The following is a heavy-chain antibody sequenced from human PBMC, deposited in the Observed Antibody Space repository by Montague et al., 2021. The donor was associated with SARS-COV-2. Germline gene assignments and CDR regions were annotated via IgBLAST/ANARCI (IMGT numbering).Heavy chain of an antibody. CDR1: GFTFSTYW. CDR3: GRDQCGDTCYNNPVSH. J-gene: IGHJ4*02. D-gene: IGHD2-15*01. CDR2: INSDGSAT. Sequence: SLRLSCAASGFTFSTYWMHWVRQAPGKGLVWVSRINSDGSATNYADSVKGRFTISRDNAKNTVYLQMNSLRAEDTAVYYCGRDQCGDTCYNNPVSHWGQGILVTVSS. V-gene: IGHV3-74*01.